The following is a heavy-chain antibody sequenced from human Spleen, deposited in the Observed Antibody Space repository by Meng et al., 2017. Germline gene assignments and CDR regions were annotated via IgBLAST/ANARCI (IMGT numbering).Heavy chain of an antibody. V-gene: IGHV3-74*03. CDR2: INPNGSE. J-gene: IGHJ1*01. CDR1: GFYFTEDW. D-gene: IGHD1-1*01. CDR3: TNDRLNH. Sequence: LVVSGGGVVEAGASLRFSCTGSGFYFTEDWMNRVRQGPWRGAVWVSRINPNGSEQSYADSVKGRFNISRDNAKNTVYLQMDSLRVEDSALYYCTNDRLNHWGQGALVTVSS.